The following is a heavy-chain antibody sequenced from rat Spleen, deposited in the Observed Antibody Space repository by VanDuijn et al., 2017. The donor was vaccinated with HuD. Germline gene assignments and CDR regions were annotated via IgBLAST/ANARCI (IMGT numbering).Heavy chain of an antibody. CDR2: ISSDGGRN. J-gene: IGHJ4*01. D-gene: IGHD1-2*01. Sequence: EVQLVESDGGLVQPGRSLKLSCAASGFTFSDYYMAWVRQAPTKGLEWVTTISSDGGRNFYRDSVKGRFTISRDNAKSSLYLQMDSLRSEDTATYYCATGPIAAIPDYYVMDAWGQGVMVTVSS. CDR3: ATGPIAAIPDYYVMDA. CDR1: GFTFSDYY. V-gene: IGHV5-20*01.